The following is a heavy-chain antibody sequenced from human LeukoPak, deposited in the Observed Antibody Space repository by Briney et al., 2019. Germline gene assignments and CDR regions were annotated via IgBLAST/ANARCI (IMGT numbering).Heavy chain of an antibody. Sequence: GGSLRLSCAASGFTFSSYSMNWVRQAPGKGLEWVSSISSSSSYIYYADSVKGRFTISRDNAKNSLYLQMNSLRAEDTAVYYCAREISSSWYEIFDYWGQGTLVTVSS. CDR3: AREISSSWYEIFDY. V-gene: IGHV3-21*01. J-gene: IGHJ4*02. D-gene: IGHD6-13*01. CDR1: GFTFSSYS. CDR2: ISSSSSYI.